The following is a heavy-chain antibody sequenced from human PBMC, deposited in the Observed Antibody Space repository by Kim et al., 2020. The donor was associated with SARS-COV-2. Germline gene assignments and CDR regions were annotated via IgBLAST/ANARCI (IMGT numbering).Heavy chain of an antibody. V-gene: IGHV4-59*01. J-gene: IGHJ5*02. Sequence: TNDNPSLKSRVTISVDTSKNQFSLKLSSVTAADTAVYYCARTKVMFRFDPWGQGTLVTVSS. CDR3: ARTKVMFRFDP. CDR2: T. D-gene: IGHD2-21*01.